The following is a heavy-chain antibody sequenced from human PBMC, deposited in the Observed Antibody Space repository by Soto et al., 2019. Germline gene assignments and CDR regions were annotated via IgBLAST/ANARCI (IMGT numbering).Heavy chain of an antibody. D-gene: IGHD3-10*01. J-gene: IGHJ6*02. CDR2: IYPGDSDT. CDR3: ARLALTGSGSPGEGGYYGMDV. V-gene: IGHV5-51*01. Sequence: GESLKISCKGSGYSFTSYWIGWVRQMPGKGLEWMGIIYPGDSDTRYSPSFQGQVTISADKSISTAYLQWSSLKASDTAMYYCARLALTGSGSPGEGGYYGMDVWGQGTTVTVSS. CDR1: GYSFTSYW.